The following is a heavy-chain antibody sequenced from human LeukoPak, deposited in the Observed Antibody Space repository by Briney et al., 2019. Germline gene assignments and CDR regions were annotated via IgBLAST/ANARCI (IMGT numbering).Heavy chain of an antibody. Sequence: ASVKVSCKASGGTFSSYAISWVRQAPGQGLEWMGWINPNSGGTNYAQKFQGRVTMTRDTSISTAYMELSRLRSDDTAVYYCAREPTPTVAGTSLDYWGQGTLVTVSS. D-gene: IGHD6-19*01. CDR3: AREPTPTVAGTSLDY. CDR1: GGTFSSYA. J-gene: IGHJ4*02. CDR2: INPNSGGT. V-gene: IGHV1-2*02.